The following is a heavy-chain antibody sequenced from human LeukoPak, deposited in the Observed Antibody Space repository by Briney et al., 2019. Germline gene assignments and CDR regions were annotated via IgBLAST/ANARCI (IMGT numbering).Heavy chain of an antibody. V-gene: IGHV5-51*01. CDR3: ARPYSSGWYVIDY. CDR1: GSSFTSYW. Sequence: GESMHISCKGSGSSFTSYWIGWVRQMPGKGLEWMGINYPGDSASRYSPSFQGQVTISADKSISTAYLQWSSLKASDTAMYYCARPYSSGWYVIDYWGQGTLVTVSS. D-gene: IGHD6-19*01. CDR2: NYPGDSAS. J-gene: IGHJ4*02.